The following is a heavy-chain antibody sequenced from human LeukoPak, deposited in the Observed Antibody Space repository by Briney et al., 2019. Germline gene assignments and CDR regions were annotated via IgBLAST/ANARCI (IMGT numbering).Heavy chain of an antibody. V-gene: IGHV4-39*01. J-gene: IGHJ4*02. CDR3: ASGGSCSALCLGNY. CDR1: GGSISSSNYY. D-gene: IGHD2-15*01. Sequence: SETLSLTCTVSGGSISSSNYYWGWIRQPPGKGLEWIGSIYYSGTTYYNTSLKSRVTISVDTSKNQFYLKLSSVTAADTAAYYCASGGSCSALCLGNYWGQGTLVTVSS. CDR2: IYYSGTT.